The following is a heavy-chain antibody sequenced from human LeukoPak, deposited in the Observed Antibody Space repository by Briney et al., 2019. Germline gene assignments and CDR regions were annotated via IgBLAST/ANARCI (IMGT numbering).Heavy chain of an antibody. J-gene: IGHJ4*02. CDR3: ATSTQWFGELKAFDY. Sequence: GESLKISCEGSGYSFTSYWIGSLRQMPGKGPEWVGIIYPGDFDTRYSPSFQGRVTISADRSISTAYLQWISLKASDTAMYFCATSTQWFGELKAFDYWGQGTLVTVSS. CDR2: IYPGDFDT. CDR1: GYSFTSYW. V-gene: IGHV5-51*01. D-gene: IGHD3-10*01.